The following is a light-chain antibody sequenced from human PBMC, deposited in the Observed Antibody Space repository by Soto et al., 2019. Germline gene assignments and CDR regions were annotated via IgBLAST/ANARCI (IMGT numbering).Light chain of an antibody. V-gene: IGKV3-15*01. Sequence: EIVRTQSPATLSVSPGERATLSCRASQSVSSDLAWYQQKPGQAPRLLIYGASTRATGIPARFSGSGSGTEFTLTISSLQSEDFALYYCQQYNNWPRTFGQGTKVDI. CDR1: QSVSSD. CDR2: GAS. J-gene: IGKJ1*01. CDR3: QQYNNWPRT.